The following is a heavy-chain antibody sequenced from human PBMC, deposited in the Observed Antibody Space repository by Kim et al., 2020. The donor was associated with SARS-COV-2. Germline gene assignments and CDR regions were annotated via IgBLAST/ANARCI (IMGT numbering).Heavy chain of an antibody. Sequence: GGSLRLSCEASGFTVSSYWMNWVRQAPGKGLEWVANIKQDGSEKYYVDSVKGRFTISRDNAKKSLYLQTNSLRVEDTAVYYCARTNYFDYWGQGTLVTVSS. CDR3: ARTNYFDY. CDR2: IKQDGSEK. V-gene: IGHV3-7*01. J-gene: IGHJ4*02. CDR1: GFTVSSYW.